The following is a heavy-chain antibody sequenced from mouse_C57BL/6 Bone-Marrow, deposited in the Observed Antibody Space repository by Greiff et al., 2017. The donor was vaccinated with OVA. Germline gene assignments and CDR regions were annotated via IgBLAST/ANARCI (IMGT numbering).Heavy chain of an antibody. J-gene: IGHJ2*01. CDR3: AIRIYDGYYGFDY. Sequence: QVQLQQPGAELVKPGASVKVSCKASGYTFTSYWMHWVKQRPGQGLEWIGRIHPSDSAPNYNQKFKGKATLTVDKSSGTAYMQLSSLTSEDSAVYYGAIRIYDGYYGFDYWGQGTTLTVSS. CDR1: GYTFTSYW. CDR2: IHPSDSAP. V-gene: IGHV1-74*01. D-gene: IGHD2-3*01.